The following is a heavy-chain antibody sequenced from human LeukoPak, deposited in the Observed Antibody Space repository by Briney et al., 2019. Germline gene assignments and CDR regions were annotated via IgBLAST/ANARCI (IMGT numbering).Heavy chain of an antibody. V-gene: IGHV1-8*01. D-gene: IGHD3-10*01. CDR3: AREISPHYYVSAPLGPYFDY. CDR1: GYTFTSYD. J-gene: IGHJ4*02. CDR2: MRPNSGNT. Sequence: ASVKVSCKGSGYTFTSYDINWMRQATGQGLEWMGWMRPNSGNTGYAQKFQRKVTITIDTSISTAYMDLSSLRAHHTAVYYFAREISPHYYVSAPLGPYFDYWGQGTLVTVSS.